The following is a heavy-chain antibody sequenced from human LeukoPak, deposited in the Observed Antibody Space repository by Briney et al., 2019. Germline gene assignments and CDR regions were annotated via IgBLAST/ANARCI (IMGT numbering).Heavy chain of an antibody. J-gene: IGHJ6*02. Sequence: SVKVSCKASGGTFSSYAISWVRRAPGQGLEWMGRIIPILGIANYAQKFQGRVTITADKSTSTAYMELSSLRSEDTAVYYCATAHDYGDYDYYYGMDVWGQGTTVTVSS. CDR3: ATAHDYGDYDYYYGMDV. CDR1: GGTFSSYA. V-gene: IGHV1-69*04. D-gene: IGHD4-17*01. CDR2: IIPILGIA.